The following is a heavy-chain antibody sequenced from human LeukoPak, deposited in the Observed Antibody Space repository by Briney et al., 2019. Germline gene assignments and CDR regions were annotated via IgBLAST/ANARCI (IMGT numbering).Heavy chain of an antibody. Sequence: SETLSLTCSVSGGSISSSSYYWGWIRQPPGKGLEWIGSIYYSGSTYYNPSLKSRVNIYVDTSKNQFSLKLSSVTAADTAVYYCARQSRGQQLVNYWGQGTLVTVSS. J-gene: IGHJ4*02. V-gene: IGHV4-39*01. CDR3: ARQSRGQQLVNY. CDR2: IYYSGST. CDR1: GGSISSSSYY. D-gene: IGHD6-13*01.